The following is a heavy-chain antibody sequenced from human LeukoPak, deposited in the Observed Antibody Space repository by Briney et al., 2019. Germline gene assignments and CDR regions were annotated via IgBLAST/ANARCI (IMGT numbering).Heavy chain of an antibody. CDR2: IYYSGST. Sequence: LETLSLTCTVSGGSISSYYWSWIRQPPGRGLEWIGYIYYSGSTNYNPSLKSRVTISVDTSKNQFSLKLSSVTAADTAVYYCARSSGGFDYWGQGTLVTVSS. CDR3: ARSSGGFDY. V-gene: IGHV4-59*01. D-gene: IGHD3-16*01. CDR1: GGSISSYY. J-gene: IGHJ4*02.